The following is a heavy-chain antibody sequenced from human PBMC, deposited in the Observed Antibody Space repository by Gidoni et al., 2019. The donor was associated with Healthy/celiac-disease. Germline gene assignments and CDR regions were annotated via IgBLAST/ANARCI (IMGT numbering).Heavy chain of an antibody. J-gene: IGHJ6*02. D-gene: IGHD5-12*01. V-gene: IGHV3-43*02. CDR2: ISGDGGST. Sequence: EVQLVESGGGVVQPGGSLRLSCAAPGFTFDDYAMHWVRQAPGKGLEWVSLISGDGGSTYYADSVKGRFTISRDNSKNSLYLQMNSLRTEDTALYYCASSRGPRRYSGYDWWPPYYGMDVWGQGTTVTVSS. CDR3: ASSRGPRRYSGYDWWPPYYGMDV. CDR1: GFTFDDYA.